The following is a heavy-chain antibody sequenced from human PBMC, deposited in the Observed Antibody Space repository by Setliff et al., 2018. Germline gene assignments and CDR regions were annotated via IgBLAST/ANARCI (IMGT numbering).Heavy chain of an antibody. J-gene: IGHJ4*02. CDR3: RFWSYVYKNDY. D-gene: IGHD3-16*01. CDR1: GGPFSDYY. CDR2: INPSGTT. Sequence: ESLSLTCTFYGGPFSDYYWGWVRQTPGKGLEWIAEINPSGTTNYIPSLKSRLTISVDTSKRQFSLKLNSVTAADTAVYYCRFWSYVYKNDYWAQGTLVTVSS. V-gene: IGHV4-34*01.